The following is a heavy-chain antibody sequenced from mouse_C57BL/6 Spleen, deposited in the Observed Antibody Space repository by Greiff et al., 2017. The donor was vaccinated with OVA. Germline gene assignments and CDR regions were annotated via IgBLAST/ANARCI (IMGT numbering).Heavy chain of an antibody. CDR2: ISRGSSTI. J-gene: IGHJ4*01. Sequence: EVQRVESGAGLVKPGASLKLSCAASGFTFSDYGMHWVRQTPEQGLEWVAYISRGSSTIYYADTVKGRSTFSRDNAKNTLFLQMTRLRSEDTAMYYCARPYYSNSYAMDYWGQGTSVTVSA. V-gene: IGHV5-17*01. CDR3: ARPYYSNSYAMDY. CDR1: GFTFSDYG. D-gene: IGHD2-5*01.